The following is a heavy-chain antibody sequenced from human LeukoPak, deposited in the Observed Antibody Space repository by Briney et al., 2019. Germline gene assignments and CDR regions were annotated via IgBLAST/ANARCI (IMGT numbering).Heavy chain of an antibody. V-gene: IGHV3-30*04. CDR3: ARETCTTTNCYWGMDV. Sequence: GGSLRLSCAASGLTFSNYAVHWVRQAPGKGLEWVAVKSHDGRNKYYADSVKGRFTIFRDNSKNTLDLQMHSLRADDTALYYCARETCTTTNCYWGMDVWGQGTTVTVSS. D-gene: IGHD2-2*01. CDR1: GLTFSNYA. CDR2: KSHDGRNK. J-gene: IGHJ6*02.